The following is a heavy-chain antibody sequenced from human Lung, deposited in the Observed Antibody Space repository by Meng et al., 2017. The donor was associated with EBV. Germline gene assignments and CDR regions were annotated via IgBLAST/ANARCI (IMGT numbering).Heavy chain of an antibody. CDR1: GGSISSGDYY. Sequence: VQRQESGPGLVQPSQTLSLTCTVSGGSISSGDYYWSWIRQPPGKGLEWIGYIYYSGSTYSNASLKSRVTISIDRSKNQFSLKLSSVTAADTAVYYCARDRKHYGERGWFDPWGQGTLVTASS. V-gene: IGHV4-30-4*01. D-gene: IGHD4-17*01. CDR2: IYYSGST. CDR3: ARDRKHYGERGWFDP. J-gene: IGHJ5*02.